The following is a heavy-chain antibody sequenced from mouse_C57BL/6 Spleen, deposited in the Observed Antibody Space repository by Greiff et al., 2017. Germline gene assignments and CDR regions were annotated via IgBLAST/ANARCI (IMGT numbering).Heavy chain of an antibody. D-gene: IGHD4-1*01. Sequence: EVQLVESEGGLVQPGSSMKLSCTASGFTFSDYYMAWVRQVPEKGLEWVANINYDGSSTYYLDSLKSRFIISRDNAKNILYLQMSSLKSEDTATYYCARDRLGHYFDYWGQGTTLTVSS. J-gene: IGHJ2*01. CDR3: ARDRLGHYFDY. CDR1: GFTFSDYY. CDR2: INYDGSST. V-gene: IGHV5-16*01.